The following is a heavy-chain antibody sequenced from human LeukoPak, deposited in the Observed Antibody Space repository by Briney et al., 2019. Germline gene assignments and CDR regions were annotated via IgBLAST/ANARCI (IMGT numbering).Heavy chain of an antibody. CDR2: IRYAGSNK. V-gene: IGHV3-30*02. CDR3: AKDPQIAAAADFFDY. CDR1: GFTFSSYG. J-gene: IGHJ4*02. Sequence: GGSLRLSCAASGFTFSSYGMHWVRQAPGKGLEWVAFIRYAGSNKYYADSVKGRFTISRDNSKNTLYLQMNSLRAEDTAVYYCAKDPQIAAAADFFDYWGQGTLVTVSS. D-gene: IGHD6-13*01.